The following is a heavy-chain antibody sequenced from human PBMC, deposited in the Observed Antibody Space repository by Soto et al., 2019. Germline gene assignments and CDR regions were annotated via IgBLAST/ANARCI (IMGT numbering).Heavy chain of an antibody. V-gene: IGHV3-23*01. CDR3: AKDIVVVPAADYGMDV. D-gene: IGHD2-2*01. J-gene: IGHJ6*02. Sequence: LRLSCAASGFTFSSYAMSWVRQAPGKGLEWVSAISGSGGSTYYADSVKGRFTISRDNSKNTLYLQMNSLRAEDTAVYYCAKDIVVVPAADYGMDVWGQGTTVTVSS. CDR1: GFTFSSYA. CDR2: ISGSGGST.